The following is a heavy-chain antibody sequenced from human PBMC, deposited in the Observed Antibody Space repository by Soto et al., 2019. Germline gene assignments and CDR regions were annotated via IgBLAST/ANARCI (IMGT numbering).Heavy chain of an antibody. D-gene: IGHD6-13*01. CDR2: INPNSGGT. V-gene: IGHV1-2*02. CDR3: ARGGLAAAGIEGNSYFDY. Sequence: GASVKVSCKASGYTFTAFYMPWVRQAPGQGLEWMGWINPNSGGTNYAQKFQGRVTMTRDTSISTAYMELSRLRSDDTAVYYCARGGLAAAGIEGNSYFDYWGQGTQVTVSS. CDR1: GYTFTAFY. J-gene: IGHJ4*02.